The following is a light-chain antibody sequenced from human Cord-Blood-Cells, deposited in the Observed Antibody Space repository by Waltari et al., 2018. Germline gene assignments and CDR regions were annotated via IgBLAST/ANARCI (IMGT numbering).Light chain of an antibody. CDR1: STDVGGYNY. V-gene: IGLV2-11*01. CDR3: CSYAGSYTWV. J-gene: IGLJ3*02. CDR2: DVS. Sequence: QSALTQPRPVSRPPGQSVTTPCPGTSTDVGGYNYVPWYQQHPGKAPKLMIYDVSKRPSGVPDRFSGSKSGNTASLTISGLQAEDEADYYCCSYAGSYTWVFGGGTKLTVL.